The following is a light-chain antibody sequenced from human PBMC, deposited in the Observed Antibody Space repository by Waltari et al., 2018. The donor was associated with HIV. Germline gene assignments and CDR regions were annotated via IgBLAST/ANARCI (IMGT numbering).Light chain of an antibody. V-gene: IGKV3-11*01. Sequence: EIVLTQSPATLSLSPGERATLSCRASQSVSSYLAWHQQKPGQAPRLLIYDASNRATGIPARFSGSGSGTDFTLTISSLEPEDFAVYYCQQRRNWLTFGGGTKVEIK. CDR1: QSVSSY. CDR3: QQRRNWLT. J-gene: IGKJ4*01. CDR2: DAS.